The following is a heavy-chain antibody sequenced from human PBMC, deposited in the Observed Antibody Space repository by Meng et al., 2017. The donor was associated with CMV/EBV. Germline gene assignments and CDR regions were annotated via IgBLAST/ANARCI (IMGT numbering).Heavy chain of an antibody. V-gene: IGHV5-51*01. CDR3: ARPYYYDYSNYWYFDL. D-gene: IGHD3-16*01. J-gene: IGHJ2*01. Sequence: KVSCKGSGYSFTRYWIGWVRQMPGKGLEWMGVIYPGDSDTRYSPSFQGQVTISVDKSTSTAYLQWSSLKASDTAMYFCARPYYYDYSNYWYFDLWGRGTLVTVSS. CDR1: GYSFTRYW. CDR2: IYPGDSDT.